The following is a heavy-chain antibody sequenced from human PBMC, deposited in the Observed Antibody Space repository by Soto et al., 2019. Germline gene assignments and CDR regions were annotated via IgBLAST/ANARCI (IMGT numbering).Heavy chain of an antibody. CDR1: GGTFYTYT. V-gene: IGHV1-69*13. CDR3: ARIPRYSFPTSDDLDS. J-gene: IGHJ4*02. D-gene: IGHD5-18*01. Sequence: SVKVSCKASGGTFYTYTFSWVRQAPGQGLEWMGSITPIYPTTNYAEKFQGRLTVTADGSTNTAYMELNSLTSEDTAVYYCARIPRYSFPTSDDLDSWGQGTLVIVSS. CDR2: ITPIYPTT.